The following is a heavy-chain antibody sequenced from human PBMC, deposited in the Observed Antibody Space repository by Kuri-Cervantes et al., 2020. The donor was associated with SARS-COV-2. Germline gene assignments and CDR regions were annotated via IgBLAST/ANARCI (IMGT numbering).Heavy chain of an antibody. CDR2: IGSSGSTI. D-gene: IGHD6-19*01. CDR3: ARARSSGWFGGDY. J-gene: IGHJ4*02. Sequence: GESLKISCAASGFTFSSYEMNWVRQAPGKGLEWVSYIGSSGSTIYYADSVKGRFTISRDNAKNSLYLQMNSLRAGDTAVYYCARARSSGWFGGDYWGQGTLVTVSS. V-gene: IGHV3-48*03. CDR1: GFTFSSYE.